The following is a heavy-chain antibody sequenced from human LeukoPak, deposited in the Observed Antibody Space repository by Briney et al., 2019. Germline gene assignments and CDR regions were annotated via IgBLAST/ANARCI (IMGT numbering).Heavy chain of an antibody. Sequence: GGSLRLSCAASGFTFSTHAMHWVRQAPGKGLEWVPIVLYDGSSRYNADSVKGRFTISRDNSKNTLYVQMNSLRADDTAVYYCARDHGGGSWYYFDYWGQGTLVTVSS. CDR1: GFTFSTHA. J-gene: IGHJ4*02. V-gene: IGHV3-30*04. CDR2: VLYDGSSR. D-gene: IGHD2-15*01. CDR3: ARDHGGGSWYYFDY.